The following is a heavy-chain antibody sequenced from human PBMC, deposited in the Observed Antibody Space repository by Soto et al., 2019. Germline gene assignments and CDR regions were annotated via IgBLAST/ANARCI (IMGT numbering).Heavy chain of an antibody. V-gene: IGHV4-59*01. CDR3: ASKTHFSSWSHFDY. D-gene: IGHD6-13*01. CDR1: GGSISSYY. Sequence: QVQLQESGPGLVKPSETLSLTCTVSGGSISSYYWSWIRQPPGKGLEWIGYIYYSGSTNYNPSIKSRFTISVDTSKNQFSLKLSSVTAADTAVYYCASKTHFSSWSHFDYWGQGTLVTVSS. CDR2: IYYSGST. J-gene: IGHJ4*02.